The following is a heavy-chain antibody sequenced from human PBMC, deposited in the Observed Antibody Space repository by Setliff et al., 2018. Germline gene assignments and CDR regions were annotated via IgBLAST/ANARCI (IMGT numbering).Heavy chain of an antibody. CDR3: ARLPLPAAWELLDIRYYYYYMDV. D-gene: IGHD1-26*01. V-gene: IGHV1-3*01. CDR1: GYTFTSYA. CDR2: INGGNGNT. Sequence: ASVKVSCKASGYTFTSYALHWLRQAPGQRLEWMAYINGGNGNTHYSQKFRGRVTVTRDTSASTVFMELSTLSSEDTAVYYCARLPLPAAWELLDIRYYYYYMDVWGKGTTVTVSS. J-gene: IGHJ6*03.